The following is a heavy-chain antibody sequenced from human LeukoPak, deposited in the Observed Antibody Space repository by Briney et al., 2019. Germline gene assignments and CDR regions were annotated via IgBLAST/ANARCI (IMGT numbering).Heavy chain of an antibody. V-gene: IGHV3-30*18. Sequence: GGSLRLSCAASGFTFSSYSMNWVRQAPGKGLEWVAVISYDGSNEYYADSVKGRFTISRDNSKNTLYLQMNSLRAEDTAVYYCAKPDSYYFGSGSYYNWFDPWGQGTLVTVSS. CDR1: GFTFSSYS. J-gene: IGHJ5*02. D-gene: IGHD3-10*01. CDR2: ISYDGSNE. CDR3: AKPDSYYFGSGSYYNWFDP.